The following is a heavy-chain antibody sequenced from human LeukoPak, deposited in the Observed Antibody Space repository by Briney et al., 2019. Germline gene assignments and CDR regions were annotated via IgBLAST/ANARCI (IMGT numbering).Heavy chain of an antibody. D-gene: IGHD3-10*01. Sequence: GSLRLSCAASGFTFSSYWMHWVRQASGKGLVWVSRIISDGSNIDYADSVKGRFTISRDNAKNTLYLQLNSLRAEDTAVYYCARGVTGAHDYWGQGTLVTVSS. V-gene: IGHV3-74*01. CDR2: IISDGSNI. J-gene: IGHJ4*02. CDR1: GFTFSSYW. CDR3: ARGVTGAHDY.